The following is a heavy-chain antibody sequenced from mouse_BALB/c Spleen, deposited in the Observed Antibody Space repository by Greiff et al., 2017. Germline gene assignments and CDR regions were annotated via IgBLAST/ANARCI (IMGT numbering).Heavy chain of an antibody. CDR2: IDPANGNT. D-gene: IGHD2-4*01. CDR1: GFNIKDTY. Sequence: VQLQQSGAELVKPGASVKLSCTASGFNIKDTYMHWVKQRPEQGLEWIGRIDPANGNTKYDPKFQGKATITADTSSNTAYLQLSSLTSEDTAVYYCAPIYDDYVAWFAYWGQGTLVTVSA. V-gene: IGHV14-3*02. J-gene: IGHJ3*01. CDR3: APIYDDYVAWFAY.